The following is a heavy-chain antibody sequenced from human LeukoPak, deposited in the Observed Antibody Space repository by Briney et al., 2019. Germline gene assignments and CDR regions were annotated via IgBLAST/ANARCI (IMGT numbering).Heavy chain of an antibody. CDR3: ARDPSYSSSWHRAGWYFDL. D-gene: IGHD6-13*01. CDR2: ISGSGGST. V-gene: IGHV3-23*01. CDR1: GFTFSSYA. Sequence: GGSLRLSCAASGFTFSSYAMSWVRQAPGKGLEWVSAISGSGGSTYYADSVKGRFTISRDNSKNTLYLQMNSLRAEDTAVYYCARDPSYSSSWHRAGWYFDLWGRGTLVTVSS. J-gene: IGHJ2*01.